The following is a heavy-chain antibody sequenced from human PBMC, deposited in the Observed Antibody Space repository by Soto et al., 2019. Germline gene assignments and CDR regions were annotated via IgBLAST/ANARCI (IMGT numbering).Heavy chain of an antibody. J-gene: IGHJ5*02. CDR1: GYTFINYG. CDR3: ARMASAGTLNWFDP. CDR2: MNPGSGKT. V-gene: IGHV1-8*02. Sequence: QVQLVQSGAEVREPGASVRVSCKASGYTFINYGISWVRQATGQGVEWMGWMNPGSGKTGYANKFQGRVTMTRDASTSTAQLELSSLTSEDTAVYYCARMASAGTLNWFDPWGQGTLVTVSS. D-gene: IGHD6-13*01.